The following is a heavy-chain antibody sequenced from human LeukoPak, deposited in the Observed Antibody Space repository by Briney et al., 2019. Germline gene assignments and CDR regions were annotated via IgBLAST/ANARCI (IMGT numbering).Heavy chain of an antibody. CDR1: GYSFTSYW. D-gene: IGHD6-13*01. V-gene: IGHV5-51*01. Sequence: GESLKISCKGSGYSFTSYWIGWVRQMPGKGLGGMGIIYPGDSDTRYSPSFQGQVTISADKSISTAYLQWSSLKASDTAMYYCARRRQPNWFDRCGQGTLVTASS. J-gene: IGHJ5*02. CDR2: IYPGDSDT. CDR3: ARRRQPNWFDR.